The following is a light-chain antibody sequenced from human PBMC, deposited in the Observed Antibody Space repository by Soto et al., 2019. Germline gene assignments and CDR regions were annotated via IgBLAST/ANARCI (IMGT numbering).Light chain of an antibody. CDR3: QQTYSMPVT. CDR1: QDINNF. J-gene: IGKJ2*01. Sequence: DIQMTQSPSSLSASVGDRVTITCQASQDINNFLNWYQQRPGTAPKLLIFAASNLETGVPSRFSGRGSATDFTLTISSLQPEDFATYFCQQTYSMPVTFGQGTKLEMK. CDR2: AAS. V-gene: IGKV1-39*01.